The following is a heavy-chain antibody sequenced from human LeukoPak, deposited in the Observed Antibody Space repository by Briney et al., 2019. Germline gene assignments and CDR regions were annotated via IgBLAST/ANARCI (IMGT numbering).Heavy chain of an antibody. V-gene: IGHV3-23*01. D-gene: IGHD2-2*01. J-gene: IGHJ4*02. Sequence: GGSLRLSCAASGFTFSSYAMSWVRQAPGKGLEWVSAISGSGGSTYYADSVKGRFTISRDNSKNTLYLQMNSLRAEDTAVYYCARGGVRDCSSTSCYHDWGQGTLVTVSS. CDR2: ISGSGGST. CDR3: ARGGVRDCSSTSCYHD. CDR1: GFTFSSYA.